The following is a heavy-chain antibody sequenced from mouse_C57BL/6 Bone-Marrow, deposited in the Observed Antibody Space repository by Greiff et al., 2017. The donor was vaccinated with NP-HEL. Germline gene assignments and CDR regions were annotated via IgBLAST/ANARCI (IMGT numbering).Heavy chain of an antibody. CDR1: GFSLTSYG. Sequence: QVQLQQSGPGLVQPSQSLSITCTVSGFSLTSYGVHWVRQSPGKGLEWLGVIWSGGSTDDNAAFISRLSISKDNSKSQVFFKMNSLQADDTAIYYCARRGPYYAMDYWGQGTSVTVSS. J-gene: IGHJ4*01. V-gene: IGHV2-2*01. CDR3: ARRGPYYAMDY. CDR2: IWSGGST. D-gene: IGHD3-3*01.